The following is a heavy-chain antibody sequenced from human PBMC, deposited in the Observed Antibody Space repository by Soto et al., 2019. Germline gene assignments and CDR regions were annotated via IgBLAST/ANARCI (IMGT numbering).Heavy chain of an antibody. CDR2: ISGSGGST. V-gene: IGHV3-23*01. Sequence: EVQLLESGGGLVQPGGSLRLSCAASGFTFRSYAMSWVRQAPGKGLEWVSGISGSGGSTYYADSVKGRFTISRDNSKNTLYLQMNSLRVEDTAVYYCAKGSGLDPNYYGMDVWGQGTTVTVSS. CDR3: AKGSGLDPNYYGMDV. D-gene: IGHD1-1*01. CDR1: GFTFRSYA. J-gene: IGHJ6*02.